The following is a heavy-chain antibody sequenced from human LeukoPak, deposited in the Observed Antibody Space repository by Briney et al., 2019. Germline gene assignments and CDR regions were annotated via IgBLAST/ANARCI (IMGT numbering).Heavy chain of an antibody. CDR2: ISPDSTYI. D-gene: IGHD4-23*01. CDR1: GFSFNTYS. CDR3: ARHEPVVTLSTYYYGMDV. J-gene: IGHJ6*02. Sequence: GGSLRLSCAASGFSFNTYSMNCVRQTPGKGLEWVSVISPDSTYIFYADSVRGRFTISRDNAKNSLYLQMNSLRAEDMAVYYCARHEPVVTLSTYYYGMDVWGQGTTVTVSS. V-gene: IGHV3-21*01.